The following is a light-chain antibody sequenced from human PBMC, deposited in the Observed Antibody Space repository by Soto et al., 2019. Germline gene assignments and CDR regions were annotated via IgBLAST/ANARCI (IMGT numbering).Light chain of an antibody. CDR1: QGISSA. CDR3: QQVHSFPLT. J-gene: IGKJ3*01. CDR2: DAS. Sequence: AIQLTQSPSSLSASVGDRVTITCRASQGISSALAWYQQKPGKAPKLLIYDASSLESGVPSRFSGSGSGTEFTLTISSLQPEDFATYYCQQVHSFPLTFGPGTKVDIK. V-gene: IGKV1-13*02.